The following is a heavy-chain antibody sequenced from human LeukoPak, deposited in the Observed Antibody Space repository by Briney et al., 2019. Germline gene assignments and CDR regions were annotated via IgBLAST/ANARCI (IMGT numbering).Heavy chain of an antibody. Sequence: PGGSLRLSCAASGFTFSTYAMSWVRQAPAKGLEWVSVITAISGETYYADSVKGRFTISRDRSKNTLYLQMNSLRAEDTAVYYCAKNNGDYYYYYGMDVWGQGTTVTVSS. D-gene: IGHD4-17*01. CDR2: ITAISGET. CDR3: AKNNGDYYYYYGMDV. J-gene: IGHJ6*02. V-gene: IGHV3-23*01. CDR1: GFTFSTYA.